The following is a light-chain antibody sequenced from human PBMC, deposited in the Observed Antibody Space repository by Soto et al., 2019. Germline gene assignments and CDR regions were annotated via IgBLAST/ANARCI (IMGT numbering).Light chain of an antibody. V-gene: IGKV3-15*01. CDR3: QQYNNWPPYT. CDR2: GAS. J-gene: IGKJ2*01. Sequence: EIVMTQSPVTLSVSPGERATLSCRASQSVSSNLAWYQQKCGQAPRLLIYGASTRATGITARFSGNGSGTEFTLTISRLQSEDFAIYYCQQYNNWPPYTFGQGTKLEIK. CDR1: QSVSSN.